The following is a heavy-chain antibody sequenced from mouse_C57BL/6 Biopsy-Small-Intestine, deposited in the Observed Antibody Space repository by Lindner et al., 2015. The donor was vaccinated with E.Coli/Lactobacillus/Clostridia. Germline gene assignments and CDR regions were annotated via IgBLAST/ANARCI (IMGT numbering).Heavy chain of an antibody. D-gene: IGHD2-5*01. J-gene: IGHJ1*03. CDR1: GYTFTSYG. CDR3: ARGGYSNFDWYFDV. V-gene: IGHV1-81*01. Sequence: VQLQESGAELARPGASVKLSCKASGYTFTSYGISWVKQRTGQGLEWIGEIYPRSGNTYYDEKFKVKATLTADKSSSTAYMEFRSLTSEDSAVYFCARGGYSNFDWYFDVWGTGTTVTVSS. CDR2: IYPRSGNT.